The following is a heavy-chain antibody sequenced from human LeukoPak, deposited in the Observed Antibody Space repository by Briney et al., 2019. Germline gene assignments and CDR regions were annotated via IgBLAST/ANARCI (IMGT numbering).Heavy chain of an antibody. CDR2: IIPIFGTA. V-gene: IGHV1-69*01. J-gene: IGHJ6*02. CDR1: GGTFSSYA. D-gene: IGHD2-2*01. Sequence: ASVKVSCKASGGTFSSYAISWVRQAPGQGLEWVGGIIPIFGTANYAQKFQGRVTITADESTSTAYMELSSLRSEDTAVYYCARWVVPAATVYYYYGMDVWGQGTTVTVSS. CDR3: ARWVVPAATVYYYYGMDV.